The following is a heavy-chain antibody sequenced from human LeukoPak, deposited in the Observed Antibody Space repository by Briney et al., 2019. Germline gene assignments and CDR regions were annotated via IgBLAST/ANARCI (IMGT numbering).Heavy chain of an antibody. D-gene: IGHD3-22*01. CDR2: ISYDGRNK. V-gene: IGHV3-30*03. J-gene: IGHJ3*02. CDR3: ARPPQNYYDSSGSDAFDI. Sequence: GGSLRLSCADSGFTFSDYGMHWVRQAPGKGLEWVTLISYDGRNKYYADSVKGRFTISRDNSKNTLYLQMNSLRAEDTAVYYCARPPQNYYDSSGSDAFDIWGQGTMVTVSS. CDR1: GFTFSDYG.